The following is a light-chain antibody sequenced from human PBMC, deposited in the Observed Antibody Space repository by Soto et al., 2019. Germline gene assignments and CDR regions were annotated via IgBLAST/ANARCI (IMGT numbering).Light chain of an antibody. CDR2: VNT. V-gene: IGLV1-40*01. CDR1: DSNIGAGYS. Sequence: QSALTQPPSVSGAPGQRVTFSCTGSDSNIGAGYSVNWYQQIPGTAPKLLVYVNTNRPSGVPDRFSGSTSGTIASLAITGLQAEDEADYYCQSYDIRLNGLIFGLGTKLTVL. J-gene: IGLJ2*01. CDR3: QSYDIRLNGLI.